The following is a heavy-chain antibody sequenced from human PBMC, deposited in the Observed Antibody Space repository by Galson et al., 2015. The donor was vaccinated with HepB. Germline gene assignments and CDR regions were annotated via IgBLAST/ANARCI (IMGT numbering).Heavy chain of an antibody. CDR3: ARVNFPNWFDP. CDR1: GYIFTSYG. CDR2: IGAYNGNT. V-gene: IGHV1-18*04. D-gene: IGHD5-24*01. J-gene: IGHJ5*02. Sequence: QSGAEVKKPGESLRISCKASGYIFTSYGFSWVRQAPGQGLEWMGWIGAYNGNTNYAQKFQGRVTMTTDTSTSTAYMELRSLRSDDTAVYYCARVNFPNWFDPWGQGTLVTVSS.